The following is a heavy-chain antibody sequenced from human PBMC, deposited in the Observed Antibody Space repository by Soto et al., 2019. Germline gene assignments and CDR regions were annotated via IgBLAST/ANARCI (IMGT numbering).Heavy chain of an antibody. CDR2: INVYNGNT. Sequence: ASVKVSCKSSGYTFTNYGISWVRQAPGQGLEWMGWINVYNGNTKYAQKVQGRVTMTTDTSTSTAYMELRSLRSDDTAVYYCARGVGSGSYYNQYNWFDPWGQGTLVTVSS. CDR3: ARGVGSGSYYNQYNWFDP. J-gene: IGHJ5*02. D-gene: IGHD3-10*01. CDR1: GYTFTNYG. V-gene: IGHV1-18*01.